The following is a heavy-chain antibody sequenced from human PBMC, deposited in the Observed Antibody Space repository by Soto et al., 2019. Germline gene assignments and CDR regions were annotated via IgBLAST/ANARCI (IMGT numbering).Heavy chain of an antibody. Sequence: GGSLRLSCAASEFTFSDYWMDWVRQLPGEGLVWVSRINSDGSRKTYADSVKGRFTISRDNAKNTLYLQMNGLRAEDTAVYYCAREAFWSGYPFDYWGPGILVTV. V-gene: IGHV3-74*01. CDR3: AREAFWSGYPFDY. CDR2: INSDGSRK. J-gene: IGHJ4*02. D-gene: IGHD3-3*01. CDR1: EFTFSDYW.